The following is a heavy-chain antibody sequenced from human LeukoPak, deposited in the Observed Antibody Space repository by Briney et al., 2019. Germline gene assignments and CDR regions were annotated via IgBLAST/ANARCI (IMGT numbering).Heavy chain of an antibody. Sequence: PGGSLRLSCAASGFTFSSYAMSWVRQAPGKGLEWVSAISGSGGSTYYADSVKGQFTISRDNSKNTLYLQMNSLRAEDTAVYYCAKALGYDDYGDYGPTFDYWGQGTLVTVSS. CDR2: ISGSGGST. CDR3: AKALGYDDYGDYGPTFDY. CDR1: GFTFSSYA. J-gene: IGHJ4*02. V-gene: IGHV3-23*01. D-gene: IGHD4-17*01.